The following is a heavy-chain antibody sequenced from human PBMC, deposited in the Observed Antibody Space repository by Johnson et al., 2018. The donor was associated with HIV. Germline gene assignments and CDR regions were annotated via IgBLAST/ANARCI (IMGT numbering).Heavy chain of an antibody. V-gene: IGHV3-30*04. CDR2: ISNDGTNT. CDR3: ASGVTARAPLLI. Sequence: QVQLVESGGGVVQPGSSLRLSCAASDFTFTNNAIHWVRQAPGKGLEWVAVISNDGTNTYYADSVTGRFTISRDNSRNSVSLQMIILRPKDTAMYYCASGVTARAPLLIWGQGTMVTVSS. J-gene: IGHJ3*02. CDR1: DFTFTNNA. D-gene: IGHD6-6*01.